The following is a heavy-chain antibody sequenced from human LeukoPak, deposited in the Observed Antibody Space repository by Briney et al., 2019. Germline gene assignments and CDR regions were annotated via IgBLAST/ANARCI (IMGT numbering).Heavy chain of an antibody. CDR1: GASFSRYNYS. V-gene: IGHV4-31*03. D-gene: IGHD4-17*01. CDR3: GRGAQGTFYGDYVVDY. Sequence: PSQTLSLTCSVSGASFSRYNYSWSWNRPLQGGGREWIGYILYTGNVYYNPSLQSRVTISVDPPKNQFSLRLTSVTAADTAVYYCGRGAQGTFYGDYVVDYWGQGTLVSVS. J-gene: IGHJ4*02. CDR2: ILYTGNV.